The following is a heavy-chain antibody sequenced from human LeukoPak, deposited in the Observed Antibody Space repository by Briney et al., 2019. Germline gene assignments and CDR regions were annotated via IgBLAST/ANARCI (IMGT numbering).Heavy chain of an antibody. CDR1: GYSFTSYW. Sequence: GESLKISCKASGYSFTSYWICWVRQLPGKGLEWMGIIYPVDSDTRYSPSFQGQVTIAADKSITTAYLQWSSLKASDTAMYYSARLRSSWPDAFDIWGQGTMVTVSS. J-gene: IGHJ3*02. D-gene: IGHD6-13*01. CDR2: IYPVDSDT. CDR3: ARLRSSWPDAFDI. V-gene: IGHV5-51*01.